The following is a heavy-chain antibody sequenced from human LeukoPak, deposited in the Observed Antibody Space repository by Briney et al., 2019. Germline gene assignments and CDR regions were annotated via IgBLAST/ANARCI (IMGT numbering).Heavy chain of an antibody. D-gene: IGHD4-17*01. CDR2: IYYSGST. V-gene: IGHV4-59*08. Sequence: SETLSLTCTVSGGSISSYYWSWIRQPPGKGLEWIGYIYYSGSTNYNPSLKSRVTISVDTSKNQFSLKLSSATAADTAVYYCARRIDYAWFGPWGQGTLVTVSS. CDR3: ARRIDYAWFGP. CDR1: GGSISSYY. J-gene: IGHJ5*02.